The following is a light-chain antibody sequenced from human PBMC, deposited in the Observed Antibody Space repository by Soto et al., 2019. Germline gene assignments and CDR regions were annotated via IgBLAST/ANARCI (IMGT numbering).Light chain of an antibody. Sequence: RPSSVRHWHSPWERDNLYSXXSQSVSSRYLAWYQQKPGQAPRLLIYGASSRATGIPDSFSGSGSGTDFTLTISRLEPEDFAVYYCQQYGSSPITFGQGTRLE. V-gene: IGKV3-20*01. CDR1: QSVSSRY. CDR2: GAS. CDR3: QQYGSSPIT. J-gene: IGKJ5*01.